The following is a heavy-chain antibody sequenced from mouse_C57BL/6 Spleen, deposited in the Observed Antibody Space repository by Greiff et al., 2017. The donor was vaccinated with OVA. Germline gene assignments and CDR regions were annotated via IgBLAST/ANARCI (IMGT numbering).Heavy chain of an antibody. CDR1: GIDFSRYW. V-gene: IGHV4-1*01. J-gene: IGHJ3*01. D-gene: IGHD1-1*01. CDR3: ATGYYYGSSFAY. Sequence: EVMLVESGGGLVQPGGSLKLSCAASGIDFSRYWMSWVRRAPGKGLEWIGEINPDSSTINYAPSLKDKFIISRDNAKNTLYLQMSKVRSEDTALYYCATGYYYGSSFAYWGQGTLVTVSA. CDR2: INPDSSTI.